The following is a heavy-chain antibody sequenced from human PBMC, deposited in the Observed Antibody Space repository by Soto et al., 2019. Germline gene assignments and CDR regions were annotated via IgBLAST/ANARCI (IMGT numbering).Heavy chain of an antibody. D-gene: IGHD3-22*01. CDR1: GATLDTFINFG. J-gene: IGHJ3*02. CDR3: ARGAATKIVVVIYDALDI. V-gene: IGHV1-69*12. CDR2: IIPVFGTA. Sequence: QVQLVQSGAEVKKPGSSVKVSCKASGATLDTFINFGITWVRRAPGQGLEWMGGIIPVFGTAHYAQKFQGKLTISADESTRTSYMELSSLRSEDTAVYYCARGAATKIVVVIYDALDIWGQGTMVTVSS.